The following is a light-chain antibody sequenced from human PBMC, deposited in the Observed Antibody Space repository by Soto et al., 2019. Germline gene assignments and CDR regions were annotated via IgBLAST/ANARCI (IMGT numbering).Light chain of an antibody. CDR3: QQYDRSPQLS. V-gene: IGKV3-20*01. CDR1: QSVSSSY. Sequence: EIVLTQSPSTLSLSPGERATLSCRASQSVSSSYLAWYQQRAGQAPRLLIFGASSRAPGIPDRFSGGGSGTDFTLTISRLEPEDFAVYYCQQYDRSPQLSFGAGTKVEMK. J-gene: IGKJ4*01. CDR2: GAS.